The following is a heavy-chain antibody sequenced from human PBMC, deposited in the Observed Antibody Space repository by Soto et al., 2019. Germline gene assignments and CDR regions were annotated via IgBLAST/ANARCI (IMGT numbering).Heavy chain of an antibody. CDR2: ISNSGDT. V-gene: IGHV1-2*02. D-gene: IGHD6-19*01. J-gene: IGHJ4*02. CDR3: ARDGRSSYSSGWYYFDY. CDR1: GNPFMGHY. Sequence: ASVKVSCKTSGNPFMGHYIHWLRQAPGQGFEWLGYISNSGDTKYSQNFQGRVSMTRDTSITTAYMELRGLQSGDTAVYYCARDGRSSYSSGWYYFDYWGQGTLVTVSS.